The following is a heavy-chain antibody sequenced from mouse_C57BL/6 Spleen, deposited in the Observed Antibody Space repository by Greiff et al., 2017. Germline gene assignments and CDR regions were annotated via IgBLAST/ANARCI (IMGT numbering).Heavy chain of an antibody. V-gene: IGHV1-72*01. D-gene: IGHD1-1*02. CDR2: IDPDSGGT. Sequence: QVQLKQPGAELVKPGASVKLSCKASGYTFTSYWMHWVKQRPGRGLEWIGRIDPDSGGTKYNEKFKSKATLTVDKPSSTAYMRRSSLTSEDSAVYYCAHYVGYYFDYWGQGTTLTVSS. CDR1: GYTFTSYW. J-gene: IGHJ2*01. CDR3: AHYVGYYFDY.